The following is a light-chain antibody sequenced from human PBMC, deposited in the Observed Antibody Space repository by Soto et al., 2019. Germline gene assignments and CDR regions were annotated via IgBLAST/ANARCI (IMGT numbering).Light chain of an antibody. CDR1: SSDVGTYNF. Sequence: QSVLTQPASVSGSPGQSITISCTGTSSDVGTYNFVSWYQQDPGKSHKLMIYEGSSQPSGVSNRFSGTKSGNTASLTISGLQAEDEADYYCSSYSSTSPPWVFGGGTQLTVL. CDR3: SSYSSTSPPWV. CDR2: EGS. V-gene: IGLV2-14*01. J-gene: IGLJ3*02.